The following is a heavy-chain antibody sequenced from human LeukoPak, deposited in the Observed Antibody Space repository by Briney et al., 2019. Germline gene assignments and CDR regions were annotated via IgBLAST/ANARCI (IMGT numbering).Heavy chain of an antibody. CDR2: IYYSGRT. CDR1: GGSISSSSYY. J-gene: IGHJ3*02. V-gene: IGHV4-39*01. CDR3: ARRRWDQDAFDI. Sequence: PSETLSLTCTVSGGSISSSSYYWGWIRQPPGKGLEWIGTIYYSGRTYYNPSLKSRVTISVDTSKNQFSLKLSSVSAADTAVYYCARRRWDQDAFDIWGQGTMVTVSS. D-gene: IGHD1-26*01.